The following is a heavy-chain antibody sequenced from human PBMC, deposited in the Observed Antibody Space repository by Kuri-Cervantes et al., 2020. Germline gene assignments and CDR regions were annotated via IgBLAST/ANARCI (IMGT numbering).Heavy chain of an antibody. J-gene: IGHJ4*02. Sequence: GGSLRLSCVGSGFTLSSYSMSWVRQAPGKGLEWVSTIASGGATYYADSVKGRFTISRDTSKNTLSMQMQNLRAEDTAVYYCAKDGAPQLWGDNYDYWGQGTLVTVSS. CDR3: AKDGAPQLWGDNYDY. V-gene: IGHV3-23*01. CDR1: GFTLSSYS. D-gene: IGHD3-16*01. CDR2: IASGGAT.